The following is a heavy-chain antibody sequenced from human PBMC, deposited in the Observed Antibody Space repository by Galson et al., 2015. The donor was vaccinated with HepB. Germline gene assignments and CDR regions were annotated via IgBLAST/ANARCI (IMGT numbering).Heavy chain of an antibody. CDR3: ARERTPAFHNSGYFDY. CDR1: GFTFSSYA. Sequence: SLRLSCAASGFTFSSYAMHWVRQAPGKGLEYVSTISTNGGSTYYANSVKGRFTISRDNSKNTLYLQMGSLRTEDMAVYYCARERTPAFHNSGYFDYWGQGTLVTVSS. D-gene: IGHD6-19*01. V-gene: IGHV3-64*01. CDR2: ISTNGGST. J-gene: IGHJ4*02.